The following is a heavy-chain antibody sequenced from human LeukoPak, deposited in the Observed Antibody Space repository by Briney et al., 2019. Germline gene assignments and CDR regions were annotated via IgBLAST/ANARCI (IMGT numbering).Heavy chain of an antibody. D-gene: IGHD3-3*01. CDR2: IYNSGST. Sequence: SETLSLTCSVSGDSISYFYWSWIRQAAGKGLEWIGRIYNSGSTDYNASLKSRVTMSVDTSKNQLSPKVISVTAADTAVYYCARARITIFGVANAFDIWGQGTMVTVSS. CDR3: ARARITIFGVANAFDI. CDR1: GDSISYFY. J-gene: IGHJ3*02. V-gene: IGHV4-4*07.